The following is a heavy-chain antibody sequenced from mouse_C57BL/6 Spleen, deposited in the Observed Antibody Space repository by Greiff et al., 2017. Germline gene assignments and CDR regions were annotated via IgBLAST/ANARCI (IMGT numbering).Heavy chain of an antibody. Sequence: EVQGVESGGGLVKPGGSLKLSCAASGFTFSDYGMHWVRQAPEKGLEWVAYISSGSSTIYYADTVKGRFTISRDNAKNTLFLQMTSLRSEDTAMYYCAKNPYYGSSYEDAMDYWGQGTSVTVSS. CDR3: AKNPYYGSSYEDAMDY. CDR2: ISSGSSTI. J-gene: IGHJ4*01. CDR1: GFTFSDYG. V-gene: IGHV5-17*01. D-gene: IGHD1-1*01.